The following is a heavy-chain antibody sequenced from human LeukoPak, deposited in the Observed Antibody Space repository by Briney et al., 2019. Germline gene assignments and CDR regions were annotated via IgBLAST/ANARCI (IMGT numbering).Heavy chain of an antibody. CDR2: IYTSGST. CDR1: GGSISSGSYY. J-gene: IGHJ5*02. D-gene: IGHD6-13*01. Sequence: TSETLSLTCTVSGGSISSGSYYWSWIRQPAGKGLEWIGRIYTSGSTNYNPSLKSRVTISVDTSKNQFSLKLSSVTAADTAVYYCASSAAAGKVGWFDPWGQGTLVTVSS. V-gene: IGHV4-61*02. CDR3: ASSAAAGKVGWFDP.